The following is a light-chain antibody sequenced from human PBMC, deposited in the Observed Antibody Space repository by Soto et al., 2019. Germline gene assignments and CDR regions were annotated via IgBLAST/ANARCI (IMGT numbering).Light chain of an antibody. V-gene: IGKV1-5*03. CDR3: QQYNSYST. CDR2: KAS. Sequence: DMQMTQSPSTLSASVGDRVTITCRASQSISSWLAWYQQKPGKAPKLLIYKASSLESGVPSRFSASGSGTEFTLTISSLQPDDFATYYCQQYNSYSTFGEGTKVDIK. J-gene: IGKJ1*01. CDR1: QSISSW.